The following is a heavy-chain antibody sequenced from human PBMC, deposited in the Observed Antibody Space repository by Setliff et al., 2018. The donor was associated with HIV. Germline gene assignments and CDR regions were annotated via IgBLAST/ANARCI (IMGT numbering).Heavy chain of an antibody. D-gene: IGHD3-3*01. CDR3: ARHDMRHYDFWSGSPSHWFDP. CDR2: ISHSGNT. CDR1: GPSINIHY. Sequence: KPSETLSLTCTVSGPSINIHYWSWIRQSPGKAFEWIGCISHSGNTNFNPALKRRATVSVETSKNQFSLKLSSVTAADTAVYYCARHDMRHYDFWSGSPSHWFDPWGQGTLVTVSS. V-gene: IGHV4-59*08. J-gene: IGHJ5*02.